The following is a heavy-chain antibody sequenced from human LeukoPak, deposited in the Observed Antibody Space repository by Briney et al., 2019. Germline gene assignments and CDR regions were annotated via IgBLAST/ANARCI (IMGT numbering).Heavy chain of an antibody. CDR3: AKDSVFAYDLDY. D-gene: IGHD3-3*01. CDR2: ISGSGGST. CDR1: GFTFSHFA. J-gene: IGHJ4*02. V-gene: IGHV3-23*01. Sequence: GGSLRLSCAASGFTFSHFAMSWVRQAPGKGLEWVSSISGSGGSTYYADSVKGRLTISRDNSEDTLYLQMNSLRAEDTAVYYCAKDSVFAYDLDYWGQGALVTVSS.